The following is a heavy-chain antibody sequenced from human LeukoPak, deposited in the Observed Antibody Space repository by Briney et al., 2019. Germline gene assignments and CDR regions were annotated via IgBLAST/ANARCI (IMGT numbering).Heavy chain of an antibody. CDR1: GGSISSYY. CDR3: ARDPSSSSGTIDY. CDR2: IYYSGST. J-gene: IGHJ4*02. D-gene: IGHD6-6*01. V-gene: IGHV4-59*12. Sequence: SETLSLTCTVSGGSISSYYWSWIRQPPGKGLEWIGYIYYSGSTNYNPSLKSRVTISVDTSKNQFSLKLSSVTAADTAVYYCARDPSSSSGTIDYWGQGTLVTVSS.